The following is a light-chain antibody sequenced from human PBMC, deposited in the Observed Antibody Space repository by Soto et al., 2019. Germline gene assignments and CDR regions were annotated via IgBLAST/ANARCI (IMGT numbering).Light chain of an antibody. V-gene: IGKV1-9*01. CDR3: QQYNNWPPIT. J-gene: IGKJ4*01. CDR2: VAS. CDR1: QGISSY. Sequence: DIQLTQPPSFLSASVGDRFTITCRASQGISSYLAWYQQKPGKAPKLXXYVASTLQSGVPSRFSGSGSGTEFTLTISSLQSEDFAVYYCQQYNNWPPITFGGGTKVDIK.